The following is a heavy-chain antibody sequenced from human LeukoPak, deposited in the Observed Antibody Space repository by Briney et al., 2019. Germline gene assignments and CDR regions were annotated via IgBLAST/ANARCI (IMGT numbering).Heavy chain of an antibody. Sequence: GGSLRLSCAASGFIFIDYYMSWIRQAPGKGLEWVSDISSSGSVRYYADSVKGRFTISRDNAKRTLYLQMNSLRAEDTAVYYCARAGEYSSSLLWFDPWGQGTLVTVSS. CDR3: ARAGEYSSSLLWFDP. V-gene: IGHV3-11*01. D-gene: IGHD6-6*01. CDR1: GFIFIDYY. J-gene: IGHJ5*02. CDR2: ISSSGSVR.